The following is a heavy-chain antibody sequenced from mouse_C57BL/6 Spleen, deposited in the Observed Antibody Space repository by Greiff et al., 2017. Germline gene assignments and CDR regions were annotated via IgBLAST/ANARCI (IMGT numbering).Heavy chain of an antibody. CDR2: IYPGDGDT. J-gene: IGHJ4*01. Sequence: LMESGASVKISCKASGYAFSSYWMNWVKQRPGKGLEWIGQIYPGDGDTNYNGKFKGKATLTADKSSSTAYMQLSSLTSEDSAVYFCASQADYGSSFYAMDYWGQGTSVTVSS. CDR3: ASQADYGSSFYAMDY. CDR1: GYAFSSYW. V-gene: IGHV1-80*01. D-gene: IGHD1-1*01.